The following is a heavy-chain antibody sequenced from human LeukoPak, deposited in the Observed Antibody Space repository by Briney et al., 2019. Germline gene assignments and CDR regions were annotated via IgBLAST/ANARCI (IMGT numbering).Heavy chain of an antibody. V-gene: IGHV4-39*07. CDR3: ARGGGYRGPFFDY. Sequence: SETLSLTCTVSGDSISSSNWFWGWIRLPPGKGPEWIGSIYNSGNSYYNPSLESRVPISVDTSKTQFSLKLTSWDAADTAVYYCARGGGYRGPFFDYWGQGTLVTVSS. J-gene: IGHJ4*02. CDR1: GDSISSSNWF. CDR2: IYNSGNS. D-gene: IGHD2-15*01.